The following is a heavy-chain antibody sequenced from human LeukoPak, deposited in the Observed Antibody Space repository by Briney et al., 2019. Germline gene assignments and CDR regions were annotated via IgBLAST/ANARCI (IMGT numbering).Heavy chain of an antibody. Sequence: SETLSLTCTVSGGSISSYYWSWIRQPPGKGLGGIGNINYSGSTNYNPSLKSRVTISVDTSKNQFSLKLSSVTAADTAVYYCARGGAAAGKGYYYYYYMDVWGKGTTVTVSS. CDR2: INYSGST. V-gene: IGHV4-59*01. CDR3: ARGGAAAGKGYYYYYYMDV. CDR1: GGSISSYY. J-gene: IGHJ6*03. D-gene: IGHD6-13*01.